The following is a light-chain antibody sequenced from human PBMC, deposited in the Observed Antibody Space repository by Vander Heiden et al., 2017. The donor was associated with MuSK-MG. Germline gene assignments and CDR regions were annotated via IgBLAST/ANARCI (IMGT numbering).Light chain of an antibody. V-gene: IGKV3-11*01. Sequence: DIVLTQSPGTLSLSPGERATLSCRASQSVSSYLAWYQQKPGQAPRLLIYDASNRATGIPARFSGSGSGTDFTLTISSREPEAFAVYYCQQRSNWPRTFGQGTKVEIK. CDR3: QQRSNWPRT. CDR2: DAS. CDR1: QSVSSY. J-gene: IGKJ1*01.